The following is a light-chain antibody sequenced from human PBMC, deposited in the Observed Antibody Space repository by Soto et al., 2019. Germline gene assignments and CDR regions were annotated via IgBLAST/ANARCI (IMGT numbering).Light chain of an antibody. Sequence: IQMTQSPSSLSASLGDRVTITCRASQGIRNDLDWFQQKPGKAPKLLIYAASNLETGVPSRFSGSGSGTDFTFTISSLQPEDIATYYCQQYDNLPLTFGGGTKVDIK. CDR2: AAS. V-gene: IGKV1-33*01. CDR1: QGIRND. CDR3: QQYDNLPLT. J-gene: IGKJ4*01.